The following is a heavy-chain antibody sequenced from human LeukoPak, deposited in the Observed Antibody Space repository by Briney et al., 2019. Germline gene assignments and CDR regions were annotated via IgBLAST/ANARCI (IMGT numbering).Heavy chain of an antibody. CDR3: ARHYCSSTSCHTSWWFDP. Sequence: SETLSLTCAVYGGSFSGYYWSWIRQPPGKGLEWIGEINHSGSTNYNPSLKSRVTISVDTSKNQFSLKLSSVTAADTAVYYCARHYCSSTSCHTSWWFDPWGQGTLVTVSS. J-gene: IGHJ5*02. CDR2: INHSGST. D-gene: IGHD2-2*02. V-gene: IGHV4-34*01. CDR1: GGSFSGYY.